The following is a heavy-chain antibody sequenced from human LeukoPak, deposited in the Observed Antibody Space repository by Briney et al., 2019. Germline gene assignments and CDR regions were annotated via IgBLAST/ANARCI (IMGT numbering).Heavy chain of an antibody. Sequence: SETLSLTCTVSGGSISSSSYYWGWIRQPPGKGLEWIGSIYYSGSTYYHPSLKSRVTISVDTSKNQFSLKLSSVTAADTAVYYCARVGGALEAFDIWGQGTMVTVSS. D-gene: IGHD3-16*01. J-gene: IGHJ3*02. CDR3: ARVGGALEAFDI. V-gene: IGHV4-39*07. CDR2: IYYSGST. CDR1: GGSISSSSYY.